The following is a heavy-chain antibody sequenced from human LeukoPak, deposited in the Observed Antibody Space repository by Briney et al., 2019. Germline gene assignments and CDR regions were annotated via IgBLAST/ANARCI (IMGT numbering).Heavy chain of an antibody. V-gene: IGHV3-21*01. J-gene: IGHJ3*02. CDR3: ARDFSAYCGGDCYIDAFDI. Sequence: GGSLRLSCAASGFTFSSYSMNWVRQAPGKGLEWVSSISSSSSYIYYADSVKGRFTISRDNAKNSLYLQMNSLRAEDTAVYYCARDFSAYCGGDCYIDAFDIWGQGTMVTVSS. D-gene: IGHD2-21*02. CDR2: ISSSSSYI. CDR1: GFTFSSYS.